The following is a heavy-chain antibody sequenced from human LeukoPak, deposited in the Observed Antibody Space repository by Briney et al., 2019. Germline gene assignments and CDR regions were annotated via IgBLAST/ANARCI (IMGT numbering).Heavy chain of an antibody. V-gene: IGHV4-59*01. CDR2: TYYSGST. Sequence: SETLSLTCTVSGGSISSYYWSWIRQPPGKGLEWIGYTYYSGSTNYNPSLKSRVTISVDTSKNQFSLKLSSVTAADTAVYYCAISALPWFGESSFDYWGQGTLVTVSS. CDR3: AISALPWFGESSFDY. CDR1: GGSISSYY. J-gene: IGHJ4*02. D-gene: IGHD3-10*01.